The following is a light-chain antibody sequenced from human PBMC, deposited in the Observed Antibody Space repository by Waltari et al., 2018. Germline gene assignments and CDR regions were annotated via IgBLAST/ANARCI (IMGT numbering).Light chain of an antibody. CDR2: DVN. V-gene: IGLV2-14*03. J-gene: IGLJ3*02. CDR1: SSDVTHYKY. CDR3: SSYTSTNTWV. Sequence: QSALTQPASVSGSPGQSITITCSGTSSDVTHYKYISWYQQHPGKAPRLMIFDVNKRPFGVSDRFSVSKSGNTASLTISGLQAEDEAYYSCSSYTSTNTWVFGGGTKVTVL.